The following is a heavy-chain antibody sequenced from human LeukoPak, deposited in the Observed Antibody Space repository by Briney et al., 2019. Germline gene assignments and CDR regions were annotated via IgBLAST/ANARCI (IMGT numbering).Heavy chain of an antibody. Sequence: PGGSLRLSCAASGFTFSSYAMSWVRQAPGKGLEWVSAISGSGGSTYYADSVKGRFTISRDNSKNTLYLQMNSLRAEDTAVYYCAKDRVGEPVDTAMANPNDFDYWGQGTLVTVSS. CDR3: AKDRVGEPVDTAMANPNDFDY. CDR1: GFTFSSYA. J-gene: IGHJ4*02. V-gene: IGHV3-23*01. CDR2: ISGSGGST. D-gene: IGHD5-18*01.